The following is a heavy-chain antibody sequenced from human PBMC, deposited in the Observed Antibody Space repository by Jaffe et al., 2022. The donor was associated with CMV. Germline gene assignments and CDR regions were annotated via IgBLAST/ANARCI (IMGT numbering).Heavy chain of an antibody. D-gene: IGHD3-22*01. CDR3: ARGYYDSSGYGFDP. J-gene: IGHJ5*02. Sequence: EVQLVESGGGLVQPGGSLRLSCAASGFTFSSYWMHWVRQAPGKGLVWVSRISSDGSTSTYADSVKGRFTISRDNAKNTLYLQMNSLRAEDTAIYYCARGYYDSSGYGFDPWGQGTLVTVSS. CDR2: ISSDGSTS. V-gene: IGHV3-74*01. CDR1: GFTFSSYW.